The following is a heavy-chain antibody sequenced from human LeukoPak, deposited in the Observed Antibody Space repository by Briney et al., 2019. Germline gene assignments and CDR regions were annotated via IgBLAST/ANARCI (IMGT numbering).Heavy chain of an antibody. CDR1: GYPFTGYC. CDR2: INPNSGGA. J-gene: IGHJ3*02. CDR3: AREGFFHYYDSRPTETWDAFDI. Sequence: ASVKVSCKASGYPFTGYCIHWVRQAPGQGLEWMGWINPNSGGANYAQKFQGRVTMTRDTSISTAYMELSRLSFEDTAVFYCAREGFFHYYDSRPTETWDAFDIWGPGTMVTVSS. D-gene: IGHD3-22*01. V-gene: IGHV1-2*02.